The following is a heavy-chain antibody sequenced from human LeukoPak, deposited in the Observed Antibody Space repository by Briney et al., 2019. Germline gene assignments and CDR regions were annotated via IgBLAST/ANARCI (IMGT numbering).Heavy chain of an antibody. CDR1: GFTFSSYA. CDR2: IYSSGTA. V-gene: IGHV3-23*01. CDR3: ARAFDGDYGGDY. D-gene: IGHD4-17*01. Sequence: GGSLRLSCAASGFTFSSYAMSWVRQAPGKGLEWVSIIYSSGTAYYADSVKGRFTISRDNSKNTLYLQMNSLRADDTAVYYCARAFDGDYGGDYWGQGTLVTVSS. J-gene: IGHJ4*02.